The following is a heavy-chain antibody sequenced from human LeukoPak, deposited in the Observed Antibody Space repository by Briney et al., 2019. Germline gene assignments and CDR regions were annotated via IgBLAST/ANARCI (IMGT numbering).Heavy chain of an antibody. J-gene: IGHJ4*02. D-gene: IGHD3-3*01. CDR3: ARGYFGTLSGVVIPHYFDY. Sequence: ASVKVSCKASGYTFTGYYMHWVRQAPGQGLEWMGWINPNSGGTNYAQKFQGRVTMTRDTSISTAYMELSRLRSDDTAVYYCARGYFGTLSGVVIPHYFDYWGQGTLVTVSS. V-gene: IGHV1-2*02. CDR1: GYTFTGYY. CDR2: INPNSGGT.